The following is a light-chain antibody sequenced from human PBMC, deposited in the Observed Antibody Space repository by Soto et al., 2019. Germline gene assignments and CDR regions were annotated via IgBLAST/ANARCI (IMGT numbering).Light chain of an antibody. CDR1: SSNIGGNS. Sequence: QSVMTQPPSVSAAPGQKVTISCSGSSSNIGGNSVSWYQQLPGTAPKLLIYEVTHRPSGVSDRFSASKSGNTASLTISGLQAEDEADYYCNSFRVSHLYVFGTGTKVTVL. J-gene: IGLJ1*01. CDR3: NSFRVSHLYV. CDR2: EVT. V-gene: IGLV1-51*01.